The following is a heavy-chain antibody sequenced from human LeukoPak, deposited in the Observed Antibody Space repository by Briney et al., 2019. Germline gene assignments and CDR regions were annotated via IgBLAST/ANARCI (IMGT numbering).Heavy chain of an antibody. D-gene: IGHD1-1*01. CDR1: GGTFISYA. CDR2: IIPILGIA. CDR3: AREGHWNYYYYYGMDV. V-gene: IGHV1-69*04. J-gene: IGHJ6*02. Sequence: ASVKVSCKASGGTFISYAISWVRQAPGQGLEWMGRIIPILGIANYAQKFQGRVTITADKSTSTAYMELSSLRSEDTAVYYCAREGHWNYYYYYGMDVWGQGTTVTVSS.